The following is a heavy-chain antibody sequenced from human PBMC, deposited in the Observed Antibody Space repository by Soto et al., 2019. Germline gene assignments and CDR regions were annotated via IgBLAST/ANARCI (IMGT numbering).Heavy chain of an antibody. CDR3: ARGGASSKWLDP. Sequence: PSETRSLTCTLSAGSITRYYWSWVRQPPGKGLEWIGYIYYARNTIYNAPVNSRVTMSVDTSKHQYSLHLNYVTAADTAVYYCARGGASSKWLDPWGQGTLVTVSS. CDR2: IYYARNT. D-gene: IGHD3-10*01. V-gene: IGHV4-59*01. J-gene: IGHJ5*02. CDR1: AGSITRYY.